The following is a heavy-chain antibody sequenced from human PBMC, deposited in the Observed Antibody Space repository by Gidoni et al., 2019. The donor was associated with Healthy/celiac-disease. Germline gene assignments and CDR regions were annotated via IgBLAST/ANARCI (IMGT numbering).Heavy chain of an antibody. J-gene: IGHJ4*02. V-gene: IGHV3-21*01. CDR3: ARDDRGVIDY. D-gene: IGHD3-10*01. Sequence: EVQLVESGGGLVKPGGSLRLSCAASGFTFSSYSMTWARQAPGKGLEWVSSISSSSSYIYYADSVKGRFTISRDNAKNSLYLQMNSLRAEDTAVYYCARDDRGVIDYWGQGTLVTVSS. CDR1: GFTFSSYS. CDR2: ISSSSSYI.